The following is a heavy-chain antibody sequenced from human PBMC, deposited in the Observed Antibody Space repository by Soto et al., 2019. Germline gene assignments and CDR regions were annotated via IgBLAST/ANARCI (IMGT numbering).Heavy chain of an antibody. V-gene: IGHV4-39*01. CDR1: GGSISSCSYY. CDR2: IYYSGST. CDR3: ARLRGGARNNWFDP. Sequence: PSETLSLTCTVSGGSISSCSYYWGWIRQPPGKGLEWIGSIYYSGSTHYNPSLKSRVTISADTSKNQFSLKLSSVTATDTAVYYCARLRGGARNNWFDPWGQGTLVTVSS. J-gene: IGHJ5*02.